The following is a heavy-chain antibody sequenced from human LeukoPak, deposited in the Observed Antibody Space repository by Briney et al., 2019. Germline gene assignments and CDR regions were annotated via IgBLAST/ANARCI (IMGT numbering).Heavy chain of an antibody. CDR3: ARDFLHLGG. CDR1: GFTFSSYW. D-gene: IGHD3-16*01. J-gene: IGHJ3*01. Sequence: GGSLRLSCAASGFTFSSYWMHWVRHAPGKGLVWVSRINSDGSSTNYADSVKGRFTISRDNAKNTLYLQMSSLRADDTAVYYCARDFLHLGGWGQGTMVTVSS. V-gene: IGHV3-74*01. CDR2: INSDGSST.